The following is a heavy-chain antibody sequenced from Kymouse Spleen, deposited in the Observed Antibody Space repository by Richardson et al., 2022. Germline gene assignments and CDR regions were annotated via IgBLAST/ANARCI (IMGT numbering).Heavy chain of an antibody. CDR2: IYSGGST. J-gene: IGHJ2*01. V-gene: IGHV3-53*01. Sequence: VQLVESGGGLIQPGGSLRLSCAASGFTVSSNYMSWVRQAPGKGLEWVSVIYSGGSTYYADSVKGRFTISRDNSKNTLYLQMNSLRAEDTAVYYCARVLTYYDILTGYYDWYFDLWGRGTLVTVSS. CDR3: ARVLTYYDILTGYYDWYFDL. D-gene: IGHD3-9*01. CDR1: GFTVSSNY.